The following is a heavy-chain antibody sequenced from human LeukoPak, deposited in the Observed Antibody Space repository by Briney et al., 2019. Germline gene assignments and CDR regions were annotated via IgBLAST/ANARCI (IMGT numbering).Heavy chain of an antibody. CDR2: IYHSGST. J-gene: IGHJ6*02. CDR3: ARTWRGISYYYGMDV. V-gene: IGHV4-4*02. Sequence: SETLSLTCAVSGGSISSSNWWSWVRQPPGKGLEWIGEIYHSGSTYYNPSLKSRVTISVDTSKNQFSLKLSSVTAADTAVYYCARTWRGISYYYGMDVWGQGTTVTVSS. CDR1: GGSISSSNW. D-gene: IGHD6-13*01.